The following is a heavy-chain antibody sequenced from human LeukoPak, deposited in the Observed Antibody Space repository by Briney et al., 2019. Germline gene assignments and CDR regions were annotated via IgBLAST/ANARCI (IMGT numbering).Heavy chain of an antibody. CDR1: GGSFSGYY. CDR2: INHSGST. J-gene: IGHJ4*02. V-gene: IGHV4-34*01. Sequence: SETLSLTCAVYGGSFSGYYWSWIRQPPGKGLEWIGEINHSGSTNYNPSLKSRVTISVDTSKNQFSLKLSSVTAADTAVYYCARHVKGGYYGSGTSPDYWGQGTLVTVSS. D-gene: IGHD3-10*01. CDR3: ARHVKGGYYGSGTSPDY.